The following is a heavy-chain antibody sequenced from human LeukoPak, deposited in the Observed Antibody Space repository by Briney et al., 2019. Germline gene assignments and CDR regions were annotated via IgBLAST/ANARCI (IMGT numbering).Heavy chain of an antibody. Sequence: SVKVSCKASGGTFSSYAISWVRQAPGQGLEWMGGIIPIFGTANYAQKFQGRVTITADESTSTAYMELSSLRSEDTAVYYCARGGYSHGPPGTEYYGMDVWGQGTTVTVSS. V-gene: IGHV1-69*13. CDR2: IIPIFGTA. D-gene: IGHD5-18*01. CDR3: ARGGYSHGPPGTEYYGMDV. J-gene: IGHJ6*02. CDR1: GGTFSSYA.